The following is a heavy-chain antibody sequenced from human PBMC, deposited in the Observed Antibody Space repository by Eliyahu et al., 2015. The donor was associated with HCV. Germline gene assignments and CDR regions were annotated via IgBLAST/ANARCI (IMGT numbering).Heavy chain of an antibody. D-gene: IGHD1-26*01. CDR1: GFTFSTFA. CDR2: ISASDGRT. CDR3: TTWELYRGDN. V-gene: IGHV3-23*04. Sequence: ELQLVESGGGLVQPGGSLRLSCAASGFTFSTFAMSWVRQTPGKGREWVSAISASDGRTYYADSVKGRFTISRDNSKNILYLQMSGLRAGDTAIYYCTTWELYRGDNWGQGTLVTVSS. J-gene: IGHJ4*02.